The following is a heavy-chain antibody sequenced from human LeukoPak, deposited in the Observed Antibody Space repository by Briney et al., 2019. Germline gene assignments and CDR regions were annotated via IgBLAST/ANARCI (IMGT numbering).Heavy chain of an antibody. CDR1: GGSFSGYY. Sequence: SETLSLTCAVYGGSFSGYYWSWIRQPPGKGLEWIEEINHSGGTNYNPSLKSRVTISVDTSKSQFSLKLSSVTAEDTAVYYCARRAGAYSHPYDYWGQGTLVTVSS. CDR3: ARRAGAYSHPYDY. D-gene: IGHD4/OR15-4a*01. CDR2: INHSGGT. V-gene: IGHV4-34*01. J-gene: IGHJ4*02.